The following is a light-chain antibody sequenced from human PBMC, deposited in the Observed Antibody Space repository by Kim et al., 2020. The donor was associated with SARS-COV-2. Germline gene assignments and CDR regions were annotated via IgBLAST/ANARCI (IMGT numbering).Light chain of an antibody. CDR2: DVT. CDR1: SSDVGAYNY. CDR3: SSYTTSSTLV. J-gene: IGLJ3*02. V-gene: IGLV2-14*03. Sequence: GQSNTISRTGTSSDVGAYNYVSWYQQHPGTAPKLMIYDVTNRPSGVSNRFSGSKSGKTASLTISGLQAEDEGDYYCSSYTTSSTLVFGGGTQLTVL.